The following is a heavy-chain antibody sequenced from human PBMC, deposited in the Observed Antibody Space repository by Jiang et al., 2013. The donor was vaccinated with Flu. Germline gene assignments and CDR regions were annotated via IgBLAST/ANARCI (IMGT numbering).Heavy chain of an antibody. CDR3: AKTGYYGLEV. J-gene: IGHJ6*02. CDR1: GFTFTSYA. Sequence: RLSCAASGFTFTSYALTWVRQAPGKGLEWVSSVSSSGSMTYYGDSVRGRFTTSRDNSKSTIFLHMTALRVDDTALYYCAKTGYYGLEVWGQGTTVTVSS. CDR2: VSSSGSMT. V-gene: IGHV3-23*01.